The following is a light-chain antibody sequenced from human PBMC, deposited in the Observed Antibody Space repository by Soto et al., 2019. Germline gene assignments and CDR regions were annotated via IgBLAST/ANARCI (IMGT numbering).Light chain of an antibody. J-gene: IGLJ2*01. CDR1: SSNIGAGYA. CDR2: GNS. V-gene: IGLV1-40*01. Sequence: QSVLTQPPSVSGAPGQRVTISCTGSSSNIGAGYAVHWYQQLPRTAPKLLIYGNSNRPSGVPDRFSGSRPGTSASLAITGLQAEDEADYYCQSYDSSLSGREVFGGGTKVTVL. CDR3: QSYDSSLSGREV.